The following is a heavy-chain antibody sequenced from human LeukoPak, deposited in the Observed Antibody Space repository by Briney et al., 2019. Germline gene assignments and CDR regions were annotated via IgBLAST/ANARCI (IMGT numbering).Heavy chain of an antibody. D-gene: IGHD4-17*01. V-gene: IGHV3-33*08. J-gene: IGHJ4*02. CDR1: GFTFDNYA. Sequence: GGSLRLSCAASGFTFDNYAMSWVRQAPGKGLEWVAVIWYDGSNKYYADSVKGRFTISRDNSKNTLYLQMNSLRAEDTAVYYCARVANLYGLDYWGQGTLVTVSS. CDR3: ARVANLYGLDY. CDR2: IWYDGSNK.